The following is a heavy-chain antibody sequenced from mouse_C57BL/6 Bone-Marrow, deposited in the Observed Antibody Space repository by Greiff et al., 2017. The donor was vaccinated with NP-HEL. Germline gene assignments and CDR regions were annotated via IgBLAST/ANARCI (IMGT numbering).Heavy chain of an antibody. V-gene: IGHV10-1*01. CDR2: IRSKSNNYAT. CDR3: VRQKLGRWYFDV. D-gene: IGHD4-1*01. J-gene: IGHJ1*03. Sequence: EVHLVESGGGLVQPKGSLKLSCAASGFSFNTYAMNWVRQAPGKGLEWVARIRSKSNNYATYYADSVEDRFTISRDDSESMLYLQMNNLKTEDTAMYYCVRQKLGRWYFDVWGTGTTVTVSS. CDR1: GFSFNTYA.